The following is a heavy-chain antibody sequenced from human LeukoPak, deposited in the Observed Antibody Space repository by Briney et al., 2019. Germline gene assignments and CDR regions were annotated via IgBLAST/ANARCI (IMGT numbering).Heavy chain of an antibody. J-gene: IGHJ4*02. Sequence: GGSLRLSRAASGFTFDDYAMHWVRQPPGKGLEWVSLITGDGGFTCHADSVKGRFTISRDNSKNSLYLQMNSLRTEDTSLYYCAKSRNYGSGSYLDYWGPGTLVTVSS. V-gene: IGHV3-43*02. CDR3: AKSRNYGSGSYLDY. CDR1: GFTFDDYA. CDR2: ITGDGGFT. D-gene: IGHD3-10*01.